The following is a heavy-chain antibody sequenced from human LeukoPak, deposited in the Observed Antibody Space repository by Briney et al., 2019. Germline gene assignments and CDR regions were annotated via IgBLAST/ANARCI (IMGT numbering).Heavy chain of an antibody. D-gene: IGHD6-13*01. V-gene: IGHV3-48*04. CDR3: ARDQGYSSSRYVTSPVPFDY. Sequence: GGSLRLSCAASGFTFSSYSMNWVRQAPGKGLEWVSYISSSSSTIYYADSVKGRFTISRDNAKNSLYLQMNSLRAEDTAVYYCARDQGYSSSRYVTSPVPFDYWGQGTLVTVSS. CDR1: GFTFSSYS. J-gene: IGHJ4*02. CDR2: ISSSSSTI.